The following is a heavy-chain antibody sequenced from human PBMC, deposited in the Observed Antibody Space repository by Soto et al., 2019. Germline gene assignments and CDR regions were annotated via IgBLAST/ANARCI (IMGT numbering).Heavy chain of an antibody. D-gene: IGHD2-15*01. CDR1: GGTFSSDS. CDR3: ASSGGLDRDFNY. CDR2: ITPMFDTP. Sequence: QVQLVQSGAEVKKPGSSVKVSCKASGGTFSSDSFSWVRQAPGQGLEWMGGITPMFDTPIYAQKFQDRVTITSYESRSTAYMHLSSLRSGDTAVYYCASSGGLDRDFNYWGQGSLVTVSS. J-gene: IGHJ4*02. V-gene: IGHV1-69*05.